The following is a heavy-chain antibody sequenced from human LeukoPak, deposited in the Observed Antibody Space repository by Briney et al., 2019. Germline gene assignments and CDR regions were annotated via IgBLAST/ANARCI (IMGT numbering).Heavy chain of an antibody. D-gene: IGHD3-16*02. J-gene: IGHJ6*02. CDR3: ARLYDYVWGSYRPQGYYYYGMDV. CDR2: IYYSGST. CDR1: GGSISSSSYY. V-gene: IGHV4-39*07. Sequence: ASETLSLTCTVSGGSISSSSYYWGWIRQPPGKGLEWIGSIYYSGSTYYNPSLKSRVTISVDTSKNQFSLKLSSVTAADTAVYYCARLYDYVWGSYRPQGYYYYGMDVWGQGTTVTVSS.